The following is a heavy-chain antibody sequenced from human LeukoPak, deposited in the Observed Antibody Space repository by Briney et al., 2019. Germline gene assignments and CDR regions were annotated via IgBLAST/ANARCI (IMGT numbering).Heavy chain of an antibody. D-gene: IGHD6-13*01. J-gene: IGHJ5*02. V-gene: IGHV4-34*01. Sequence: SETLSLTCAVYGGSFSGYYWSWIRQPPGKGLEWIGEINHSGSTNYNPSLKSRVTISVDTSKNQFSLKLSSVTAADTAVYYCASGIAAAGPSNWFDPWGQGTLVTASS. CDR2: INHSGST. CDR1: GGSFSGYY. CDR3: ASGIAAAGPSNWFDP.